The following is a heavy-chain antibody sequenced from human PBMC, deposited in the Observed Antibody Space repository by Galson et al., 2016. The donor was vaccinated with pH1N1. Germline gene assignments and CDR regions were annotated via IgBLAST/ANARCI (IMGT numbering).Heavy chain of an antibody. CDR1: GYNSNVYY. Sequence: SVKVSCKASGYNSNVYYMHWVRQAPGQGLQWMGWIDPNSGTTYYAQKFQGRVTMTRDTSISTAYMEPSRLTSDDTALYYCARILRTLVFDYWGQGTLVTVSS. V-gene: IGHV1-2*02. J-gene: IGHJ4*02. CDR3: ARILRTLVFDY. D-gene: IGHD3-9*01. CDR2: IDPNSGTT.